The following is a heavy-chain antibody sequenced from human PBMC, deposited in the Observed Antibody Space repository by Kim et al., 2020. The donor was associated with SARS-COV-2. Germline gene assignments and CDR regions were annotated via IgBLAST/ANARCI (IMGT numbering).Heavy chain of an antibody. V-gene: IGHV3-9*01. CDR2: ISWNSGSI. Sequence: GGSLRLSCAASGFTFDDYAMHWVRQAPGKGLEWVSGISWNSGSIGYADSVKGRFTISRDNAKNSLYLQMNSLRAEDTALYYCAKDMSDGGRGLFGVAKLAYYYYGMDVWGQGTTVTVSS. J-gene: IGHJ6*02. D-gene: IGHD3-3*01. CDR3: AKDMSDGGRGLFGVAKLAYYYYGMDV. CDR1: GFTFDDYA.